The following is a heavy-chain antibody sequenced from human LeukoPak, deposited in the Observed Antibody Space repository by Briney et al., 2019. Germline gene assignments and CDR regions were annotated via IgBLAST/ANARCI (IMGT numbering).Heavy chain of an antibody. CDR3: AREEDCSSTSCLPFDY. D-gene: IGHD2-2*01. V-gene: IGHV4-4*08. Sequence: PSETLSLTCTVSGASISPNYWSWIRQFPGKGLEWIGFIYSDGRTEYSPSLKSRVTISVDTSNNQFSLRLTSVTAADTAVYYCAREEDCSSTSCLPFDYWGQGTLVTVSS. J-gene: IGHJ4*02. CDR2: IYSDGRT. CDR1: GASISPNY.